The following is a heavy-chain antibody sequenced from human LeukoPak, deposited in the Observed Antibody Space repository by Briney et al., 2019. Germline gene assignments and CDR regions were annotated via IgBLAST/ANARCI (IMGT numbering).Heavy chain of an antibody. CDR2: IIPIFGTA. J-gene: IGHJ2*01. D-gene: IGHD2-15*01. CDR1: VGTFSSYA. Sequence: SSVKVSCKASVGTFSSYAINWVRQAPGQGLEWMGGIIPIFGTANNAQKFQGRVTINADESTSTAYMELSSLRSEDTAVYYCARGCGVVVVAGYDWYFDLWGRGTLVTVSS. V-gene: IGHV1-69*01. CDR3: ARGCGVVVVAGYDWYFDL.